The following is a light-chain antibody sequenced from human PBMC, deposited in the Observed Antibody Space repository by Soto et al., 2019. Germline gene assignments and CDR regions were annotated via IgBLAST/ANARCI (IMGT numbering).Light chain of an antibody. V-gene: IGKV3-20*01. Sequence: VLTQSPATLSLSPGERATLSCRASQTIASSFLAWYKQKPGQAPRLVIYRASSRATGIPDRFSGSGSGTDFTLTISRLEPEDVAVYYCQHYGTSPPRYIFGQGTKLQIK. CDR2: RAS. J-gene: IGKJ2*01. CDR3: QHYGTSPPRYI. CDR1: QTIASSF.